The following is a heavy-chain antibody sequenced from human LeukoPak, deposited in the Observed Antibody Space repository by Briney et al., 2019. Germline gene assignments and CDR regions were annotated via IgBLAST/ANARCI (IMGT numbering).Heavy chain of an antibody. Sequence: ASVKVSCKASGYTFTGYYMHWVRQAPGQGLEWMGWINPNSGGTNYAQKFQGRVTMTRDTSISTAYMELSRLRSDDTAVYYCARGLLYYDSSGYYENFDYWGQGPLVTVSS. CDR3: ARGLLYYDSSGYYENFDY. V-gene: IGHV1-2*02. J-gene: IGHJ4*02. CDR2: INPNSGGT. CDR1: GYTFTGYY. D-gene: IGHD3-22*01.